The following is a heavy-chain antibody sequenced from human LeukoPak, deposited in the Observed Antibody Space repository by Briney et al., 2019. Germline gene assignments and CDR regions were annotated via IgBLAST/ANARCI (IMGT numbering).Heavy chain of an antibody. CDR2: ISDDGSNK. CDR1: GFTFSSYA. V-gene: IGHV3-30-3*01. CDR3: AREGRRSSYSSSWGYSDY. D-gene: IGHD6-13*01. Sequence: GGSLRLSCAASGFTFSSYAMHWVRQAPGRGLEWVAFISDDGSNKYYADSVKGRFTISRDNSKNTLYLQMNSLRAEDTAVYYCAREGRRSSYSSSWGYSDYWGQGTLVTVSS. J-gene: IGHJ4*02.